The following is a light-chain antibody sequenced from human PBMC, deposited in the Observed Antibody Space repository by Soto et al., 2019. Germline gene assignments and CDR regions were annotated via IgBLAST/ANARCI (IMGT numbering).Light chain of an antibody. CDR1: SSDIGGYNY. J-gene: IGLJ1*01. CDR2: DVS. CDR3: SSYTSSSTLEV. Sequence: QSAVTQPASVSGSPGQSITISCTGTSSDIGGYNYVSWYQQYPGKAPKVMIYDVSNRPSGVSNRFSGSKSGNTASLTISGLQAEGEADYYCSSYTSSSTLEVFGTGTKLTVL. V-gene: IGLV2-14*01.